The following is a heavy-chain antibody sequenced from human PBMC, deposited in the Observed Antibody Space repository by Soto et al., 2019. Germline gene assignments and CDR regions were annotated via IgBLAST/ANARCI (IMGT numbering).Heavy chain of an antibody. CDR1: GGSLNDHY. V-gene: IGHV4-59*11. J-gene: IGHJ4*02. CDR3: ARANWYFDY. CDR2: IYYSGST. D-gene: IGHD7-27*01. Sequence: SETLSLTCTVSGGSLNDHYWSWIRQPPGQGLEWIGYIYYSGSTNYSPSLKSRVTISVDTSKNQFSLKLSSPTAADTAIYYCARANWYFDYWGQGTLVTVSS.